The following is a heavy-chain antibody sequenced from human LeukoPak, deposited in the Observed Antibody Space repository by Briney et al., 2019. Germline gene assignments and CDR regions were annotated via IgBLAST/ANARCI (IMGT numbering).Heavy chain of an antibody. CDR2: INHSGST. V-gene: IGHV4-34*01. CDR1: GGSFSGYY. J-gene: IGHJ4*02. D-gene: IGHD4-17*01. Sequence: SETLSLTCAVYGGSFSGYYWSWIRQPPGKGLEWIGEINHSGSTNYNPSLKSRVTISVDTSKNQFSLKLSSVTAADTAVYYCARSDDYGADYWGQGTLVTVSS. CDR3: ARSDDYGADY.